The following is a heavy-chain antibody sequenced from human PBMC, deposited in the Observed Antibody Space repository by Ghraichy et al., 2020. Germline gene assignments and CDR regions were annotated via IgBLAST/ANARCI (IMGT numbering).Heavy chain of an antibody. V-gene: IGHV4-34*01. J-gene: IGHJ4*02. CDR2: INHSGST. CDR1: GGSFSGYY. D-gene: IGHD6-6*01. Sequence: SETLSLTCAVYGGSFSGYYWSWIRQPPGKGLEWIGEINHSGSTNYNPSLKSRVTISVDTSKNQFSLKLSSVTAADTAVYYCARGGVPRSIAARRSLGYWGQGTLVTVSS. CDR3: ARGGVPRSIAARRSLGY.